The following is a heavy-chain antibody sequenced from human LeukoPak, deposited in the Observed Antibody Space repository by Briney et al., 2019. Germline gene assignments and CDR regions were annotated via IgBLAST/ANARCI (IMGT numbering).Heavy chain of an antibody. CDR3: ARGPAAPTSFDY. J-gene: IGHJ4*02. CDR2: IIPIFGTA. V-gene: IGHV1-69*05. Sequence: ASVKVSCKAPGGTFSSYAISWVRQAPGQGLEWMGGIIPIFGTANYAQKFQGRVTITTDESTSTAYMELSSLRSEDTAVYYCARGPAAPTSFDYWGQGTLVTVSS. D-gene: IGHD2-2*01. CDR1: GGTFSSYA.